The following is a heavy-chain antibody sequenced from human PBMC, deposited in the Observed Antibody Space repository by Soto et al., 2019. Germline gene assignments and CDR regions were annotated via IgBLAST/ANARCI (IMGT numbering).Heavy chain of an antibody. V-gene: IGHV3-30*18. CDR2: ISFDGSET. CDR1: GFTFNNSG. D-gene: IGHD6-19*01. Sequence: QVQLVESGGGVVQPGRSLRLSCADSGFTFNNSGMHWIRQAPGKGLEWVAVISFDGSETYYADSMKGRFTISRDNSKNMLQLQMNSLRAEDTAIYYCAKDRVPGAYGHYYGMDVWGQGTTVTVSS. J-gene: IGHJ6*02. CDR3: AKDRVPGAYGHYYGMDV.